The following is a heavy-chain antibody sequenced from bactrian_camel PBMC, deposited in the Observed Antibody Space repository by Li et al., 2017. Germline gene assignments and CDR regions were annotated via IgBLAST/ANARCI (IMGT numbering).Heavy chain of an antibody. J-gene: IGHJ4*01. Sequence: HVQLVESGGGLVQPGGSLRLSCVGSGFTFSSYWVYWVRQPPGKGLEWVSTINSGGGTTYYADSVKGRFTISKDNAKNTLYLQLDGLKTEDTARYYCAKAVGGNVFADYGDWGQGTQVTVS. V-gene: IGHV3S1*01. CDR2: INSGGGTT. CDR1: GFTFSSYW. D-gene: IGHD2*01. CDR3: AKAVGGNVFADYGD.